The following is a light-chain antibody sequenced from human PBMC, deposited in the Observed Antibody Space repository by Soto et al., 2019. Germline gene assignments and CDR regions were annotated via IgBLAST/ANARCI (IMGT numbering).Light chain of an antibody. V-gene: IGKV1-39*01. J-gene: IGKJ1*01. CDR2: AAS. Sequence: DIQMTQSPSSLSASVGDRVTITCRASQSISTYLNWYQQKPGKAPKLLIYAASSLQSGVPSRFSGSGSGTDFTLTISSLQPDDFAIYYCQQYHSYSLTFGQGTKVEIK. CDR3: QQYHSYSLT. CDR1: QSISTY.